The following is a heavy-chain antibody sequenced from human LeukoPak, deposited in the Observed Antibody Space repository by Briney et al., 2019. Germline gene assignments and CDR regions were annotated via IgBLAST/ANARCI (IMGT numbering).Heavy chain of an antibody. Sequence: SETLSLTCAVYGGSFSGYYWSWIRQPPGKGLEWIGYIYYSGSTNYNPSLKSRVTISVDTSKNQFSLKLSSVTAADTAVYYCARGESTTEPFDPWGQGTLVTVSS. CDR3: ARGESTTEPFDP. CDR1: GGSFSGYY. D-gene: IGHD2/OR15-2a*01. CDR2: IYYSGST. J-gene: IGHJ5*02. V-gene: IGHV4-59*01.